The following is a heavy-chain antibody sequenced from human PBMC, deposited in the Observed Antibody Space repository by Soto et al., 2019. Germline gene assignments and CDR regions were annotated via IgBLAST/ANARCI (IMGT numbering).Heavy chain of an antibody. CDR3: TTDPRGSRDWFDP. D-gene: IGHD3-10*01. Sequence: PGGSLRLSCAASGFTVSNAWMSWVRQAPGKGLEWVGRIKSKTDGGTTDYAAPVKGRFTISRDDSKNTLYLQMNSLKTEDTAVYYCTTDPRGSRDWFDPWGQGTLVTVSS. CDR1: GFTVSNAW. CDR2: IKSKTDGGTT. J-gene: IGHJ5*02. V-gene: IGHV3-15*01.